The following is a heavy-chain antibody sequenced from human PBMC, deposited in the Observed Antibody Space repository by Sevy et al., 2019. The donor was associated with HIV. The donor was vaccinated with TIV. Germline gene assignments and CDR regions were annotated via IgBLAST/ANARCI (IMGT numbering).Heavy chain of an antibody. CDR3: AGGLWLGGWGGGYFDY. D-gene: IGHD3-10*01. J-gene: IGHJ4*02. CDR1: GGSINSNNW. V-gene: IGHV4-4*02. Sequence: SETLSLTCAVSGGSINSNNWWSWVRQPPGKGLEWIGEIYHSGSINYNPSLKSRVTISVDKSKKQFSLKVNSVTAADPAVYYCAGGLWLGGWGGGYFDYWGQGTLVTVSS. CDR2: IYHSGSI.